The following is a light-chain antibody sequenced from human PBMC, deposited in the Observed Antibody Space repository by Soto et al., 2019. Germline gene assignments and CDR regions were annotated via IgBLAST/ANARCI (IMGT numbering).Light chain of an antibody. CDR2: AAS. Sequence: EIVMTQSPGTLSVSPGARATLSCRASQSVRSNLAWYQQKPGQTPRLLIYAASTRSAGSPARVSGSGSGTEFALTISSLQSEDVAVYFCQHDDHWPLTFGGGTKVEIK. CDR1: QSVRSN. V-gene: IGKV3-15*01. CDR3: QHDDHWPLT. J-gene: IGKJ4*01.